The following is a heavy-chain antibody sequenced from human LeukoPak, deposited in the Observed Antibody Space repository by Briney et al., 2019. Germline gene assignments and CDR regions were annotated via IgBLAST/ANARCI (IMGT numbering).Heavy chain of an antibody. V-gene: IGHV3-15*01. CDR2: IKSKTDGETT. Sequence: GGSLRLSCAASGFTFSDAWMTWVRQAPGKGLEWVGRIKSKTDGETTDYAAPVKGRFTISRDDSGNTLYLQMNSLKTEDTAVYYCASARPDSSGYYYFDFWGQGTLVTVSS. J-gene: IGHJ4*02. CDR3: ASARPDSSGYYYFDF. D-gene: IGHD6-19*01. CDR1: GFTFSDAW.